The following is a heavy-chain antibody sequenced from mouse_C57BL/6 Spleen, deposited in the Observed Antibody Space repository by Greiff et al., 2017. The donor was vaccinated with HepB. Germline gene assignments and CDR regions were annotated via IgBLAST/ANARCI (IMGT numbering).Heavy chain of an antibody. CDR1: GYTFTSYW. CDR3: ARSITTVVARYFDV. J-gene: IGHJ1*03. Sequence: QVQLQQPGTELVKPGASVKLSCKASGYTFTSYWMHWVKQRPGQGLEWIGNINPSNGGTNYNEKFKSKATLTVDTSSSTAYMQLSSLTSEDSAVYYCARSITTVVARYFDVWGTGTTVTVSS. V-gene: IGHV1-53*01. CDR2: INPSNGGT. D-gene: IGHD1-1*01.